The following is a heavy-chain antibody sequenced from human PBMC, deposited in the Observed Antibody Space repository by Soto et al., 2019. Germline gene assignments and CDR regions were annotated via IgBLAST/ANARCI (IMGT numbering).Heavy chain of an antibody. Sequence: GGSLILSCAASGFTFSNYWMHWVRQAPGKGLVWVSRIKSDGTYTDYADSVKGRFTISRDNAESTLYLQMNSLRAEDTAVYFCATGDYGSLRTGYWGQGTLVTVSS. CDR3: ATGDYGSLRTGY. CDR2: IKSDGTYT. V-gene: IGHV3-74*01. CDR1: GFTFSNYW. D-gene: IGHD3-16*01. J-gene: IGHJ4*02.